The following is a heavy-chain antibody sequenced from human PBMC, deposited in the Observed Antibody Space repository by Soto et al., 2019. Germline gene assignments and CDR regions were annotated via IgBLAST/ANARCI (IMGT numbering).Heavy chain of an antibody. V-gene: IGHV1-24*01. D-gene: IGHD3-10*01. CDR1: GYTLTELS. CDR3: APALWFGELSGY. J-gene: IGHJ4*02. CDR2: FDPEDGET. Sequence: GASVKVSCKVSGYTLTELSMHSLRQAPGKGLEWMGGFDPEDGETIYAQKFQGRVTMTEDTSTDTAYMEMSSLRSEDTAVYYCAPALWFGELSGYWGQGTLVTVSS.